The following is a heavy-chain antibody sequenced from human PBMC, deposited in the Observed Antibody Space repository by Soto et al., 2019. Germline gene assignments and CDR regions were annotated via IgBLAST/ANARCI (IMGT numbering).Heavy chain of an antibody. V-gene: IGHV3-43*01. J-gene: IGHJ6*02. D-gene: IGHD5-18*01. CDR3: AKDQRGYSYGYDYYYGMDV. CDR1: GFTFDDYT. Sequence: VGSLRLSCAASGFTFDDYTMHWVRQAPGKGLEWVSPISWDGGSRYYADSVKGRFTISRDNSKNSLYLQMNSLRTEDTALYYCAKDQRGYSYGYDYYYGMDVWGQGTTVTVSS. CDR2: ISWDGGSR.